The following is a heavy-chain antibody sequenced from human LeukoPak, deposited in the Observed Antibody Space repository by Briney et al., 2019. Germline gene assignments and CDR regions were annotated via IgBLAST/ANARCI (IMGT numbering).Heavy chain of an antibody. V-gene: IGHV1-2*02. CDR1: GYTFTGYH. J-gene: IGHJ4*02. CDR3: ARDPYDGNYFFDY. D-gene: IGHD3-3*01. CDR2: FNANSGAT. Sequence: GASVKVSCKTSGYTFTGYHVHWVRQAPGQGLEWMGWFNANSGATKYAQKFQGRVTMTRDTSIGTDFMELTSLISDDTAIYYCARDPYDGNYFFDYRGQGTLVTVAS.